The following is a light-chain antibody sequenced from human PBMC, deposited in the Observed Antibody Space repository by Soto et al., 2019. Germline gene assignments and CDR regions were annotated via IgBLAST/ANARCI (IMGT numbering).Light chain of an antibody. CDR3: GTWDSSLSVVV. V-gene: IGLV1-51*01. CDR2: DNN. J-gene: IGLJ2*01. Sequence: QSVLTQPPSVSGAPGQRVTISCTGSNSNIGAGYDVHWYQQLPGTAPKLLIYDNNKRPSGIPDRFSGSKSGTSATLGITGLQPGDEADYYCGTWDSSLSVVVFGGGTKVTVL. CDR1: NSNIGAGYD.